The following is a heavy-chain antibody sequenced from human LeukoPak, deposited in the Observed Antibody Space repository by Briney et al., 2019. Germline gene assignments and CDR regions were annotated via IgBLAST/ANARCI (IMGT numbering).Heavy chain of an antibody. CDR3: AKDHAPHYYDSSGSLDY. V-gene: IGHV3-23*01. CDR1: GFTFSSYA. Sequence: PGGPLRLSCAASGFTFSSYAMSWVRQAPGKGLEWVSAISGSGGSTYYADSVKGRFTISRDNSKNTLYLQMNSLRAEDTAVYYCAKDHAPHYYDSSGSLDYWGQGTLVTVSS. D-gene: IGHD3-22*01. J-gene: IGHJ4*02. CDR2: ISGSGGST.